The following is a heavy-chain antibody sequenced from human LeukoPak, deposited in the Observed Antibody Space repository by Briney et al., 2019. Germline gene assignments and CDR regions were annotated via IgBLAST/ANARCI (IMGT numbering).Heavy chain of an antibody. V-gene: IGHV3-33*01. Sequence: GRSLRLSCAASGFTFSGYGMHWVRQAPGKGLEWVVVIWYDGSNKYYADSVKGRFTISRDNSKNTLYLQMNSLRAEDTAVYYCAREMATRLGYFDYWGQGTLVTVSS. D-gene: IGHD5-24*01. J-gene: IGHJ4*02. CDR3: AREMATRLGYFDY. CDR1: GFTFSGYG. CDR2: IWYDGSNK.